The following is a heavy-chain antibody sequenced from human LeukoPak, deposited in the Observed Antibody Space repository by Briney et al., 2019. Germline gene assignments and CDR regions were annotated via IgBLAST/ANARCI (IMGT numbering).Heavy chain of an antibody. Sequence: PSETLSLTCTVSGGSISSGGYYWSWIRQHPGKGLEWIGYIYYSGSTYYNPSLKSRVTISVDTSKNQFSLKLSSVTAADTAVYYCARAPVFIPAGFDYWGQGTLVTVSS. J-gene: IGHJ4*02. CDR1: GGSISSGGYY. CDR2: IYYSGST. D-gene: IGHD2-21*01. CDR3: ARAPVFIPAGFDY. V-gene: IGHV4-31*03.